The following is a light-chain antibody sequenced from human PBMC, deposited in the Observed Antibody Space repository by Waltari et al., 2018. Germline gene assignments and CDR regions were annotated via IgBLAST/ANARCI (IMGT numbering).Light chain of an antibody. CDR3: SSYMNSSLV. J-gene: IGLJ3*02. CDR2: VVS. CDR1: SSDIGGYKE. Sequence: QSALTQPASVSGSPGQSITISCTGTSSDIGGYKEVTWYQQHPGKAPKLMIYVVSNRPSGVSNRFSGSKSGSTASLTISGLQSEDEADYYCSSYMNSSLVFGAGTKVTVL. V-gene: IGLV2-14*01.